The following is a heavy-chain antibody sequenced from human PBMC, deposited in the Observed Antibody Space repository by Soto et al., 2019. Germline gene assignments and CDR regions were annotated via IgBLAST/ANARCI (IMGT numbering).Heavy chain of an antibody. CDR3: ARSRVSTPRLEDPFDI. D-gene: IGHD5-12*01. CDR1: GYSFPTYW. J-gene: IGHJ3*02. CDR2: IYPGDSDS. Sequence: GESLKISCKGSGYSFPTYWLAWVRQTPGRGLEYMGIIYPGDSDSRYSPAFQGQVTISADKSINTAYLQWTSLKASDTAIYYCARSRVSTPRLEDPFDIWGQGTMVTV. V-gene: IGHV5-51*01.